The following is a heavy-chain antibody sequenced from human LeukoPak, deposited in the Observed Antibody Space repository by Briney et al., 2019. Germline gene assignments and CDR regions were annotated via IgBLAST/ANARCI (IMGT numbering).Heavy chain of an antibody. Sequence: GGSLRLSCAASGFTFSSYAMSWVRQAPGKGLEWVSAISGSGGSTFYADSVKGRFTISRDNSKNTLYLQMNSQRAEDTAVYHCAKVPGYTSSWYFDYWGHGTLVTVSS. J-gene: IGHJ4*01. CDR1: GFTFSSYA. CDR2: ISGSGGST. D-gene: IGHD6-13*01. CDR3: AKVPGYTSSWYFDY. V-gene: IGHV3-23*01.